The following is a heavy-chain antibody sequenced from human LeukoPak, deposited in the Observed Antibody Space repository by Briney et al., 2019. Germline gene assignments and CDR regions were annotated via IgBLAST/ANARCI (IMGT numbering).Heavy chain of an antibody. V-gene: IGHV4-38-2*02. CDR3: ARDKSLFYVDSSGYYQARDFDY. CDR1: PLTNGYH. D-gene: IGHD3-22*01. J-gene: IGHJ4*02. Sequence: SETLSLTCTASPLTNGYHWGWIRHSPVQGREWIGTVDRIVATYYNPSLTTRVDISLDTSKKQFSLKLSSVTAADTAAYYCARDKSLFYVDSSGYYQARDFDYWGQGILVTVSP. CDR2: VDRIVAT.